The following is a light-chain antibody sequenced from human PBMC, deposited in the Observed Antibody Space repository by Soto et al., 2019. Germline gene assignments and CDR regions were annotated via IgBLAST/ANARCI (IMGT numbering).Light chain of an antibody. CDR2: GAS. CDR3: QHYNNWPFT. J-gene: IGKJ3*01. Sequence: ETVVTQSPATLSVSPGERATLSCRASQSVTTNLAWYQQKSGQAPRLLIYGASTRAAGIPDRFSGSGSGTGFTLTITSLQSEDFAVYYCQHYNNWPFTFGPGTKVDI. V-gene: IGKV3-15*01. CDR1: QSVTTN.